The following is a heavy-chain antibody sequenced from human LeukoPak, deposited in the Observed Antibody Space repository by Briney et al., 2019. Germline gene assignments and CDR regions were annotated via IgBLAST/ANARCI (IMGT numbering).Heavy chain of an antibody. J-gene: IGHJ3*02. V-gene: IGHV3-72*01. CDR3: SRDGGEGGNSAFDI. Sequence: PGGSLRLSCAASGFTFSDYIMDWVRQAPGKGLEWVGRIRRGANSYTTEYAASVKGRFTISRDDSKNSLYLHMNSLKTEDTAMYHCSRDGGEGGNSAFDIWGQGTMVTVSS. CDR2: IRRGANSYTT. D-gene: IGHD3-16*01. CDR1: GFTFSDYI.